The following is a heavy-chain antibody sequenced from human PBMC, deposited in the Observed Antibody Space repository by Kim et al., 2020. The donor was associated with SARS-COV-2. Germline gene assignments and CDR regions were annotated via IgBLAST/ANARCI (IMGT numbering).Heavy chain of an antibody. CDR1: GFTFSTYD. V-gene: IGHV3-23*01. Sequence: GGSLRLSCAASGFTFSTYDMNWVRQAPGKGLEWVSAISGGDDTRYYADSVKGRFTISRDNSKNTLYLQMNSLRAEDTAVYYCAKLGYYYGSGPGAYWGQGTLVTVSS. CDR2: ISGGDDTR. CDR3: AKLGYYYGSGPGAY. J-gene: IGHJ4*02. D-gene: IGHD3-10*01.